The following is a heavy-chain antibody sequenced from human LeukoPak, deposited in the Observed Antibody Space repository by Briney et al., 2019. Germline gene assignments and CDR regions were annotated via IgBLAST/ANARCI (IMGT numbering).Heavy chain of an antibody. V-gene: IGHV4-59*08. CDR1: GGSISNHY. CDR2: IHYSGNT. Sequence: PSETLSLTCTVSGGSISNHYWSWIRQAPGKGLDFIGYIHYSGNTNYNPSLKSRVTISVDTSKNQLSLNLISVTAADTAVYYCARRRHDYGDYYFDYWGQGTLVTVSS. D-gene: IGHD4-17*01. CDR3: ARRRHDYGDYYFDY. J-gene: IGHJ4*02.